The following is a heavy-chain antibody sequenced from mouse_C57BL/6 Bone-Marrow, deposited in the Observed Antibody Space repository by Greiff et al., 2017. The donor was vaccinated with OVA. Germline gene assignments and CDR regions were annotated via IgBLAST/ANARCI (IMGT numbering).Heavy chain of an antibody. V-gene: IGHV3-6*01. CDR2: ISYDGSN. CDR1: GYSITSGYY. Sequence: EVKLVESGPGLVKPSQSLSLTCSVTGYSITSGYYWNWIRQFPGNKLEWMGYISYDGSNNYNPSLKNRISITRDTSKNQFFLKLNSVTTEDTATYYCARDRGTTVVARAMDYWGQGTSVTVSS. CDR3: ARDRGTTVVARAMDY. J-gene: IGHJ4*01. D-gene: IGHD1-1*01.